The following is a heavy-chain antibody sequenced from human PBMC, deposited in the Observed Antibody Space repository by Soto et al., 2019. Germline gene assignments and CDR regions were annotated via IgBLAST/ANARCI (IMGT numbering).Heavy chain of an antibody. CDR1: GGTFSSFA. J-gene: IGHJ4*02. CDR2: IIPILGIA. Sequence: QVQLVQSGAEVKKPGSSVKVSCKASGGTFSSFAITWVRQAPGQGLEWMGRIIPILGIAHYAQKFQGRVTITADKSTSTADMELSSLSSEDTAVYYCAREDHDILTGPTTHFDYWGQGTLVTVSS. CDR3: AREDHDILTGPTTHFDY. D-gene: IGHD3-9*01. V-gene: IGHV1-69*04.